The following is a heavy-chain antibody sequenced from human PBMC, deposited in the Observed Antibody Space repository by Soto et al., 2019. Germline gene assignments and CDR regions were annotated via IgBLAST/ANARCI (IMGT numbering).Heavy chain of an antibody. CDR1: GGTFSTYS. J-gene: IGHJ3*02. CDR2: IIPMFGST. CDR3: ARSQGGEFQLLYAFDI. D-gene: IGHD1-26*01. Sequence: QVQLVQSGAEVKKPGSSVKVSCKASGGTFSTYSVSWVRQAPGQGLEWMGGIIPMFGSTKYAQTFQDRVTVTVQQSTSTGYMELSSLRSDDTAVYYCARSQGGEFQLLYAFDIWGQGTKVTVSS. V-gene: IGHV1-69*01.